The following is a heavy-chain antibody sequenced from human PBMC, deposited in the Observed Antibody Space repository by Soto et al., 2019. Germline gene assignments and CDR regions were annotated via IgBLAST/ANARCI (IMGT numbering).Heavy chain of an antibody. D-gene: IGHD6-25*01. Sequence: EVQLVESGGGLIQPGGSLRLSCAASGFSFNTYAMNWVRQAPGKGLEWISYISSSSSRIYYADSVKGRFTLSRDNAKNSLDLQMNRLRAEDTAFYYCASDPGIAAAGMDYWGQGTLVTVSS. CDR1: GFSFNTYA. CDR3: ASDPGIAAAGMDY. V-gene: IGHV3-48*04. J-gene: IGHJ4*02. CDR2: ISSSSSRI.